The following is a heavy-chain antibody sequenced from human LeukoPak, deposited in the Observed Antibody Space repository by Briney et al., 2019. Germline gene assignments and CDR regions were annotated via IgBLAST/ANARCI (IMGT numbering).Heavy chain of an antibody. CDR3: AKDDRYYYDSSGYYQT. D-gene: IGHD3-22*01. V-gene: IGHV3-11*01. CDR1: GFNIRDHY. Sequence: GGSLRLSCAASGFNIRDHYMGWIRQAPGKGLEWVSYLSGALNIIYYADSVKGRFTISRDNSKNTLYLQMNSLRAEDTAVYYCAKDDRYYYDSSGYYQTWGQGTLVTVSS. J-gene: IGHJ5*02. CDR2: LSGALNII.